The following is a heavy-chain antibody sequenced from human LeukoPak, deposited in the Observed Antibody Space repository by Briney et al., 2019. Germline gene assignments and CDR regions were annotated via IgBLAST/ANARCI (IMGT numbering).Heavy chain of an antibody. CDR2: IYPGDSDT. V-gene: IGHV5-51*01. J-gene: IGHJ6*03. CDR3: AKVVALATLTGDSYTYSYHMDV. CDR1: GYSFSTYW. Sequence: GESLKISCKGSGYSFSTYWIGWVRQMPGKSLEWMGFIYPGDSDTRYSPSFQGQVTISADKYISSAYLQWSSLKASDTAMYYCAKVVALATLTGDSYTYSYHMDVWGKGTAVTVSS. D-gene: IGHD5-24*01.